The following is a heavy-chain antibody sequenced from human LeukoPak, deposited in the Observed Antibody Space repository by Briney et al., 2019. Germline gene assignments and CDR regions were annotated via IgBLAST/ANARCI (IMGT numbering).Heavy chain of an antibody. CDR3: AKSIEGSGSYYNSYFDY. D-gene: IGHD3-10*01. CDR1: GFTFDDYA. V-gene: IGHV3-9*01. J-gene: IGHJ4*02. CDR2: ISWNSGSI. Sequence: GGSLRLSCAASGFTFDDYAMHWVRQVPGKGLEWVSGISWNSGSIGYADSVKGRFTISRDNAKNSLYLQVNSLRAEDTALYYCAKSIEGSGSYYNSYFDYWGQGTLVTVSS.